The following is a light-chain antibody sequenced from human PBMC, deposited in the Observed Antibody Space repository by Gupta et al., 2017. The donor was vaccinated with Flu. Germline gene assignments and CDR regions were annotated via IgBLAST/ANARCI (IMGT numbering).Light chain of an antibody. CDR3: QQYDGSSYT. CDR1: ESVSSNY. Sequence: EIVLTQSPDTLSLSPGERATLSCRASESVSSNYLAWYQQKPGQAPRLDIYGVSSRATGIPDRFSGSGSGSDFTLTISRLQPDDFALYYCQQYDGSSYTFGQGTRLEI. V-gene: IGKV3-20*01. J-gene: IGKJ2*01. CDR2: GVS.